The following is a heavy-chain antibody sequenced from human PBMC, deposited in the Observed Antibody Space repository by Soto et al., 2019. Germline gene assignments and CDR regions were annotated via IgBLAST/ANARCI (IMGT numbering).Heavy chain of an antibody. Sequence: PGESLKISCKGSGHGFISYWIGWVRQMPGKGLEWMGIIYPGNSDTRYSPSFQGQVTISADKTISTAYLQWGSLKASDSAVYYCARSLVGSTDPSFDYWGQGILVTVSS. V-gene: IGHV5-51*01. CDR3: ARSLVGSTDPSFDY. J-gene: IGHJ4*02. CDR1: GHGFISYW. CDR2: IYPGNSDT. D-gene: IGHD1-26*01.